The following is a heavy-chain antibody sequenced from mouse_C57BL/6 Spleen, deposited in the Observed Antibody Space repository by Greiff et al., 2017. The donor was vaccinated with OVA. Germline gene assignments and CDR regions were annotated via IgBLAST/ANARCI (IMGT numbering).Heavy chain of an antibody. CDR3: ARGLLRVDY. D-gene: IGHD2-3*01. J-gene: IGHJ2*01. CDR1: GYTFTSYW. Sequence: VQLQQPGAELVKPGASVKLSCKASGYTFTSYWMQWVKQRPGQGLEWIGEIDPSDSYTNYNQKFKGKATLTVDTSSSTAYMQLSSLTSEDSAFYYCARGLLRVDYWGQGTTLTVSS. CDR2: IDPSDSYT. V-gene: IGHV1-50*01.